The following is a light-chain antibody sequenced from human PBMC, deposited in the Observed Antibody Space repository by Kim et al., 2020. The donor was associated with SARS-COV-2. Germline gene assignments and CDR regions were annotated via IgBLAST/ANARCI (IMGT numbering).Light chain of an antibody. CDR2: RDS. CDR1: KLGDKY. J-gene: IGLJ2*01. CDR3: QTWDSSGV. Sequence: SYELTQPPSVSVSPGQTATITCSGDKLGDKYTCWYQQKPGQSPVLVIYRDSRRPSGIPERFSGSNTGNTATLTISGTHAMDEADYYCQTWDSSGVFGGGTHLTVL. V-gene: IGLV3-1*01.